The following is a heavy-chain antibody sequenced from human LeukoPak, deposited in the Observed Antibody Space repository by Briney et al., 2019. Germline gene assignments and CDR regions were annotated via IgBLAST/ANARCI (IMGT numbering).Heavy chain of an antibody. J-gene: IGHJ6*03. Sequence: GASVKVSCKASGYTFTSYGINWVRQATGQGLEWMGWMNPNSGNTGYAQKFQGRVTITRNTSISTAYMELSSLRSEDTAVYYCARARIMITFGGVWRPYYYYMDVWGKGTTVTVSS. CDR2: MNPNSGNT. D-gene: IGHD3-16*01. V-gene: IGHV1-8*03. CDR3: ARARIMITFGGVWRPYYYYMDV. CDR1: GYTFTSYG.